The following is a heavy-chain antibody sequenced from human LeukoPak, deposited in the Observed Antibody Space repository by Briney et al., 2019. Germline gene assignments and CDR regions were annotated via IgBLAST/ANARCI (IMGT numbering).Heavy chain of an antibody. J-gene: IGHJ4*02. CDR1: GYTFTSYG. CDR2: ISTYNGDT. Sequence: ASVKVSCKASGYTFTSYGISWVRQAPGQGLEWMGWISTYNGDTKYAQKLQGRVTMTTDTSTSTAYMELRSLRSDDTAMYYCARDPSNSSGRSIYFDYWGQGTLVTVSP. CDR3: ARDPSNSSGRSIYFDY. D-gene: IGHD6-19*01. V-gene: IGHV1-18*01.